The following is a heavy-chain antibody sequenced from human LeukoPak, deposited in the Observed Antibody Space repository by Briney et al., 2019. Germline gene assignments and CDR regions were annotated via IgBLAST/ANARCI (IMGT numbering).Heavy chain of an antibody. CDR3: ARPGSSFYGSGSYYFDY. CDR1: GYSFTSYW. CDR2: IYPGDSDT. Sequence: GASLKISCKGSGYSFTSYWIGWVRQMPGKGLEWMGIIYPGDSDTRYSPSFQGQVTISADKSISTAYLQWSSLKASDTAMYYCARPGSSFYGSGSYYFDYWGQGTLVTVSS. V-gene: IGHV5-51*01. D-gene: IGHD3-10*01. J-gene: IGHJ4*02.